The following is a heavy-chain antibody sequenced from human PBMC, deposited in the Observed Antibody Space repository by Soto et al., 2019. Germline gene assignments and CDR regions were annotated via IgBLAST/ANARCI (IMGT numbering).Heavy chain of an antibody. V-gene: IGHV4-59*02. Sequence: SETLSLTCLVSGGSVTSYHCSLILQLPGKGLEWIAYTSYTVNTNYNPSLQSRVTLSLDTSKNQLSLELRRLSSEDTDVYFCARMASSGTLTWFVTWGKGTLVTVFS. CDR2: TSYTVNT. CDR3: ARMASSGTLTWFVT. D-gene: IGHD1-1*01. J-gene: IGHJ5*02. CDR1: GGSVTSYH.